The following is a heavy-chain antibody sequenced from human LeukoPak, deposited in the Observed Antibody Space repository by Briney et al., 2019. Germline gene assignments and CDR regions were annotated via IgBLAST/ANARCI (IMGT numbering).Heavy chain of an antibody. J-gene: IGHJ6*02. CDR2: INHSGST. CDR1: GGSFSGYY. D-gene: IGHD6-13*01. CDR3: ARGLVAAAGTLLYYYYGMDV. V-gene: IGHV4-34*01. Sequence: SETLSLTCAVYGGSFSGYYWSWIRQPPGKGLEWIGEINHSGSTNYNPSLKSRVTISVDTSKNQFSLKLSSVTAADTAVYYCARGLVAAAGTLLYYYYGMDVWGQGTTVNVSS.